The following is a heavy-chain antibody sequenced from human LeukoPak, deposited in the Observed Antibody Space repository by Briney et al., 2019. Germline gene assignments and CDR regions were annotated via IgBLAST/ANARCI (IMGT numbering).Heavy chain of an antibody. Sequence: ASVKVSCKASGGTFSSYAISWVRQAPGQGLEWMGGIIPIFGTANYAQKFQGRVTITADESTSTAYMELRSLRSDDTAVYYCARDRRGQVDYWGQGTLVTVSS. J-gene: IGHJ4*02. CDR3: ARDRRGQVDY. V-gene: IGHV1-69*13. CDR2: IIPIFGTA. CDR1: GGTFSSYA.